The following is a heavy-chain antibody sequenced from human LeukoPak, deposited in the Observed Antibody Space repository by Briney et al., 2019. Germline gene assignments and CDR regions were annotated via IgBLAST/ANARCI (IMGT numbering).Heavy chain of an antibody. V-gene: IGHV3-74*01. CDR3: ASDRVLGSGSLDN. CDR1: GLMFSDLW. D-gene: IGHD3-10*01. Sequence: GGSLRLSCTASGLMFSDLWMHWVRQAPGKGLVWVSRIRGDWHDTTYADSVKGRFTISRDNAQNTLYLQMNGLRVEDTAVYYCASDRVLGSGSLDNWGQGTLVTVSS. J-gene: IGHJ4*02. CDR2: IRGDWHDT.